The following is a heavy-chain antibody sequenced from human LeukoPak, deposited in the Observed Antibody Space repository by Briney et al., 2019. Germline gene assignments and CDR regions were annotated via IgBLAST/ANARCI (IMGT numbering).Heavy chain of an antibody. V-gene: IGHV4-59*11. CDR2: IYHSGTT. CDR1: GGSISSHY. D-gene: IGHD3-3*01. Sequence: SETLSLTCTVSGGSISSHYWSWIRQPPGKGLEWIGQIYHSGTTNYNLSLKSRVTISVDTSKNQFSLKLTSVTAADTAVYYCARAYDDDYYYYMDVWGKGTTVTVSS. J-gene: IGHJ6*03. CDR3: ARAYDDDYYYYMDV.